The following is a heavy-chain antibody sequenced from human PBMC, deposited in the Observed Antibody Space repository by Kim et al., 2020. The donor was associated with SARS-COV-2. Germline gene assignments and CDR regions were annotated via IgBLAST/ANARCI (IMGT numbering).Heavy chain of an antibody. Sequence: GGSLRLSCAASGFTFSSYAMSWVRQAPGKGLEWVSAISGSGGSTYYADSVKGRFTISRDNSKNTLYLQMNSLRAEDTAVYYCAPLPGELHYYYGMDVWGQGTTVTVSS. CDR3: APLPGELHYYYGMDV. D-gene: IGHD2-2*01. CDR2: ISGSGGST. J-gene: IGHJ6*02. V-gene: IGHV3-23*01. CDR1: GFTFSSYA.